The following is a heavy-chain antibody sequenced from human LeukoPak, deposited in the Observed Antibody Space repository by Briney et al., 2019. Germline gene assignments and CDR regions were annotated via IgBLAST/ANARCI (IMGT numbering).Heavy chain of an antibody. CDR1: GFTFSSYG. Sequence: GGSLRLSCAASGFTFSSYGMHWVRQAPGKGLEWVAFIRYDGSNKYYADSVKGRFTISRDNSKNTLYLQTNSLRAEDTAVYYCAKVASSYSSSDYWGQGTLVTVSS. D-gene: IGHD6-6*01. J-gene: IGHJ4*02. CDR2: IRYDGSNK. V-gene: IGHV3-30*02. CDR3: AKVASSYSSSDY.